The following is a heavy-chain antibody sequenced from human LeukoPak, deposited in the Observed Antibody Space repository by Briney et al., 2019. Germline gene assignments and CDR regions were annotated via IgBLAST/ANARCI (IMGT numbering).Heavy chain of an antibody. V-gene: IGHV4-39*01. J-gene: IGHJ4*02. Sequence: SETLSLTCTVSGGSISSSSYYWGWIRQPPGKGLEWIRSIYYSGSTYYNPSLKSRVTISVDTSKNQFSLKLSSVTAADTAVYYCAALRASGAYCGGDCYLRGDDYWGQGTLVTVSS. CDR1: GGSISSSSYY. D-gene: IGHD2-21*01. CDR3: AALRASGAYCGGDCYLRGDDY. CDR2: IYYSGST.